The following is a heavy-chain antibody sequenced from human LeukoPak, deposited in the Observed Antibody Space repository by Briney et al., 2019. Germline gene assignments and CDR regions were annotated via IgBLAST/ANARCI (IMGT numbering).Heavy chain of an antibody. D-gene: IGHD2-2*01. J-gene: IGHJ4*02. Sequence: ASVKVSCKASGYTFTGYYMHWVRQAPGQGLEWMGWINPNSGGTNYAQKDQGRVTMTRDTSTSTAYMELSRLRSDDTAVYYCARAVVPAAMMSFDYWGQGTPVTVSS. V-gene: IGHV1-2*02. CDR1: GYTFTGYY. CDR2: INPNSGGT. CDR3: ARAVVPAAMMSFDY.